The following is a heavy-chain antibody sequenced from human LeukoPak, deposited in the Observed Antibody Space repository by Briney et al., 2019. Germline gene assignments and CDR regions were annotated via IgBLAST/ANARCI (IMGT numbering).Heavy chain of an antibody. CDR3: AGEPSYCSSTSCYASDNWFDP. D-gene: IGHD2-2*01. V-gene: IGHV3-21*01. CDR1: GFTFSSYS. CDR2: ISSSSSYI. Sequence: PGRSLRLSCAASGFTFSSYSMNWVRQAPGKGLEWVSSISSSSSYIYYADSVKGRFTISRDNAKNSLYLQMNSLRAEDKAVYYCAGEPSYCSSTSCYASDNWFDPWGQGTLVTVSS. J-gene: IGHJ5*02.